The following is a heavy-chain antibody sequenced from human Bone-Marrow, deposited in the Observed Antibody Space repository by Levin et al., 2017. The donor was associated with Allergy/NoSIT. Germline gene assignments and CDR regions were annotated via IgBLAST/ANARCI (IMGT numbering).Heavy chain of an antibody. CDR1: GGSISSYY. D-gene: IGHD6-13*01. CDR3: ASLDSSSWLDY. V-gene: IGHV4-59*01. J-gene: IGHJ4*02. CDR2: IYYSGST. Sequence: SQTLSLTCTVSGGSISSYYWSWIRQPPGKGLEWIGYIYYSGSTNYNPSLKSRVTISVDTSKNQFSLKLSSVTAADTAVYYCASLDSSSWLDYWGQGTLVTVSS.